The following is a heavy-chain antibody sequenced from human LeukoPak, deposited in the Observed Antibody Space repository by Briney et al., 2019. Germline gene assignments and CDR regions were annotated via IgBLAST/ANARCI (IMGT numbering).Heavy chain of an antibody. CDR3: ARAASDCSSTSCYDEGIDY. Sequence: SETLSLTCAVSGGSISSSNWWSWVRQPPGKGLEWIGEIYHSGSTNYNPSLKSRVTISVDKSKNQSSLKLSSVTAADTAVYYCARAASDCSSTSCYDEGIDYWGQGTLVTVSS. V-gene: IGHV4-4*02. D-gene: IGHD2-2*01. J-gene: IGHJ4*02. CDR1: GGSISSSNW. CDR2: IYHSGST.